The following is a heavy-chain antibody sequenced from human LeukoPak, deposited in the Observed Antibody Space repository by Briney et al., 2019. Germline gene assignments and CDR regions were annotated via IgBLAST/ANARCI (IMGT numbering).Heavy chain of an antibody. CDR2: INTGNGNT. CDR1: GYIFITYA. CDR3: AREAQFCSGGTCYSDRFDY. V-gene: IGHV1-3*03. J-gene: IGHJ4*02. D-gene: IGHD2-15*01. Sequence: ASVKFSCQASGYIFITYAMHWVRQAPGQRLEWMGWINTGNGNTKCSQEFQGRVTITRDTSASTAYMELSSLRSEDMAVYYCAREAQFCSGGTCYSDRFDYWGQGTLVTVSS.